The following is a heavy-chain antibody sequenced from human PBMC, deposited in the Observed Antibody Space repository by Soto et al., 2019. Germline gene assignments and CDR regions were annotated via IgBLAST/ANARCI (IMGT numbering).Heavy chain of an antibody. Sequence: SLRVCSVGAGFKFSSFEMNWVRQTTGKGLEWLSYIGRSGETIYYADSVKGRFTISRDNSRNTLYLQMNNLRAEDTALYYCAKPSVPSITDRPPRFDYWGRGTLVTVTS. J-gene: IGHJ4*02. CDR1: GFKFSSFE. CDR3: AKPSVPSITDRPPRFDY. CDR2: IGRSGETI. V-gene: IGHV3-48*03. D-gene: IGHD6-6*01.